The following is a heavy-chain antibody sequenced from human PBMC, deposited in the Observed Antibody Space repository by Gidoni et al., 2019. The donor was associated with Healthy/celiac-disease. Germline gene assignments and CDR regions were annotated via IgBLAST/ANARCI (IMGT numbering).Heavy chain of an antibody. CDR2: IKSKTDGGTT. J-gene: IGHJ3*02. V-gene: IGHV3-15*01. CDR1: GFTFRKAW. D-gene: IGHD2-2*01. Sequence: EVQLVESGGGLVKPGGSLRLSCAASGFTFRKAWMSWVRPAPGKGLEWVGRIKSKTDGGTTDYAAPVKGRFTISRDDSKNTLYLQMNSLKTEDTAVYYCTTKRTVPAATAADAFDIWGQGTMVTVSS. CDR3: TTKRTVPAATAADAFDI.